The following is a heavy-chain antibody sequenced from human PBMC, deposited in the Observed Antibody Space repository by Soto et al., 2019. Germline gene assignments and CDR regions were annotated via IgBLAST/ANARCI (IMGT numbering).Heavy chain of an antibody. Sequence: QVQLVQSGAEVKKPGASVKVSCKASGYTFTSYYMHWVRQAPGQGLEWMGTINPSGGSTGYAQKFQGRVTMTRDTSTSKVCMDLRSLRSEETAVYYCARELAGLTTVLYYYGMDVWGQGTTVTVSS. D-gene: IGHD4-4*01. CDR2: INPSGGST. CDR3: ARELAGLTTVLYYYGMDV. CDR1: GYTFTSYY. V-gene: IGHV1-46*01. J-gene: IGHJ6*02.